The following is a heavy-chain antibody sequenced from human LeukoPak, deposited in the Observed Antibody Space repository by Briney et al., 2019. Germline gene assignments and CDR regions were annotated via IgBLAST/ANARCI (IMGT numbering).Heavy chain of an antibody. CDR2: IIPIFGTA. CDR3: ARDRDIVVVPAAIELDY. D-gene: IGHD2-2*01. CDR1: GGTFSSYA. J-gene: IGHJ4*02. Sequence: WASVKVSCKASGGTFSSYAISWVRQAPGQGLEWMGGIIPIFGTANYAQKFQGRVTITADESTSTACMELSSLRSEDTAVYYCARDRDIVVVPAAIELDYWGQGTLVTVSS. V-gene: IGHV1-69*13.